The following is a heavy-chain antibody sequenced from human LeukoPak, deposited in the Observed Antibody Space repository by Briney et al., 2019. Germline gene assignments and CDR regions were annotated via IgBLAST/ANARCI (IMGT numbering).Heavy chain of an antibody. CDR2: ISYDGSNK. D-gene: IGHD1-26*01. CDR3: AKDPYSGSYYYPGY. V-gene: IGHV3-30*18. J-gene: IGHJ4*02. Sequence: GGSLRLSCAASGFTFSSYGMHWVRQAPGKGLEWVAVISYDGSNKYHADSVKGRFTISRDNSKNTLYLQMNSLRAEDTAVYYCAKDPYSGSYYYPGYWGQGTLVTVSS. CDR1: GFTFSSYG.